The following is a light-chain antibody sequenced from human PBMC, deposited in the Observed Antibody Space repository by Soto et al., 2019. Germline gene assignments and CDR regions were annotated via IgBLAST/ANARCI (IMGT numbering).Light chain of an antibody. J-gene: IGKJ2*01. CDR3: EQSYVTPYT. Sequence: DIQMTQSPSSLSASVGDTVTITCRASQTITYYLNWYHQKPGKAPKLLAYAASSLQTGVPSRFSGSGSGTDFTLAISRLQPEDFGTYYCEQSYVTPYTFGQGTKLEI. V-gene: IGKV1-39*01. CDR2: AAS. CDR1: QTITYY.